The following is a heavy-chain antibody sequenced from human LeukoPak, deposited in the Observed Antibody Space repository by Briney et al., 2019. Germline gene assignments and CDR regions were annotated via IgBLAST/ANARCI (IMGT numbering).Heavy chain of an antibody. CDR3: AKGVIRGVISWFDP. CDR2: ISYDGSNK. D-gene: IGHD3-10*01. V-gene: IGHV3-30*18. J-gene: IGHJ5*02. CDR1: GFTFSSYG. Sequence: PGRSLRLSCAASGFTFSSYGMHWVRQAPGKGLEWVAVISYDGSNKYYADSVKGRFTISRDNSKDTLYLQMNSLRAEVTAVYYCAKGVIRGVISWFDPWGQGTLVTVSS.